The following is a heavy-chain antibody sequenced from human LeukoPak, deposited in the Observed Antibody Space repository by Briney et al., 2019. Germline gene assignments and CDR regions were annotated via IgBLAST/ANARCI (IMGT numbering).Heavy chain of an antibody. D-gene: IGHD3-3*02. CDR1: GFTFSSYA. V-gene: IGHV3-23*01. CDR2: ISGSGGST. CDR3: AKDIGREPYSPAFRKYYYYGMDV. Sequence: GGSLRLSCAASGFTFSSYAMSWVRQAPGKGLEWVSAISGSGGSTYYADSVKGRFTISRDNSKNTLYLQMNSLRAEDTAVYYCAKDIGREPYSPAFRKYYYYGMDVWGQGTTITVSS. J-gene: IGHJ6*02.